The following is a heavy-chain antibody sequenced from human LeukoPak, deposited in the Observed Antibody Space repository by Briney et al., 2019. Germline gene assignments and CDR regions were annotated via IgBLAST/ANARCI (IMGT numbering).Heavy chain of an antibody. CDR1: GYTFTSYG. CDR3: ARDLRYSSSWYRVFDY. V-gene: IGHV1-18*01. J-gene: IGHJ4*02. D-gene: IGHD6-13*01. CDR2: ISAYNGNT. Sequence: ASVKVSCKASGYTFTSYGISWVRQAPGQGLEWMGWISAYNGNTNYAQKLQGRVTMTTDTSTSTAYMELRSLRSVDTAVYYCARDLRYSSSWYRVFDYWGQGTLVTVSS.